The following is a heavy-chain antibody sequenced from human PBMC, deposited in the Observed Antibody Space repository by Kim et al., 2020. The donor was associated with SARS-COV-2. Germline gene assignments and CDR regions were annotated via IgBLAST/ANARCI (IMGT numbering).Heavy chain of an antibody. V-gene: IGHV3-20*01. CDR3: ARDGIAAAREYYYGMDV. Sequence: GGSLRLSCAASGFTFDDYGMSWVRQAPGKGLEWVSGINWNGGSTGYADSVKGRFTISRDNAKNSLYLQMNSLRAEDTALYHCARDGIAAAREYYYGMDVWGQGTTVTVSS. D-gene: IGHD6-13*01. J-gene: IGHJ6*02. CDR2: INWNGGST. CDR1: GFTFDDYG.